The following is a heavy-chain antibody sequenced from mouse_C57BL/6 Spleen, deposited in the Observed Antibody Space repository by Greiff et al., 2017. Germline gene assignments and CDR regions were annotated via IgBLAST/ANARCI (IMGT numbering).Heavy chain of an antibody. J-gene: IGHJ1*03. D-gene: IGHD1-1*01. Sequence: VQLQQSGAELVKPGASVKMSCKASGYTFTTYPIEWMKQNHGKSLEWIGNFHPYNDDTKYNEKFKGKATLTVEKSSSTVYLELSRLTSDDSAVYYCARGGNYYGSYWYFDVWGTGTTVTVSS. CDR2: FHPYNDDT. V-gene: IGHV1-47*01. CDR3: ARGGNYYGSYWYFDV. CDR1: GYTFTTYP.